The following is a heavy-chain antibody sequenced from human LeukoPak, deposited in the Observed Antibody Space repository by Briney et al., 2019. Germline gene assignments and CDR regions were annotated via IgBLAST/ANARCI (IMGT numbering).Heavy chain of an antibody. CDR3: ARPLSVWLPDDAFDI. V-gene: IGHV5-51*01. CDR2: IYPGDSAT. CDR1: GSSFTSYS. D-gene: IGHD6-19*01. Sequence: GESLKISGKGSGSSFTSYSIGGVRQLPGKGLEWMGIIYPGDSATTYSPSFHGQPTHSAAKTISTAYLQWSSLKASDTAMYYCARPLSVWLPDDAFDIWGQGTMVTVSS. J-gene: IGHJ3*02.